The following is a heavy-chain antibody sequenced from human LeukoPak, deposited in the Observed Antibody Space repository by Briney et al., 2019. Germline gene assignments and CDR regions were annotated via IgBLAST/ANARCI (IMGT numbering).Heavy chain of an antibody. V-gene: IGHV4-34*01. CDR1: GGSFSGYY. Sequence: SETLSLTCAVYGGSFSGYYWSWIRQPPGKGLEWIGEINHSGSTNYNPSLKSRVTISVDTSKNQFSLKLSSVTAADTAVYYCARGRWCDPWGQGTLVTVSS. J-gene: IGHJ5*02. CDR3: ARGRWCDP. CDR2: INHSGST.